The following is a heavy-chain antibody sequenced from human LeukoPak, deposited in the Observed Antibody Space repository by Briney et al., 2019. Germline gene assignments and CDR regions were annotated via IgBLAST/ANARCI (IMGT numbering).Heavy chain of an antibody. CDR1: GYTFTGYY. D-gene: IGHD2-21*02. Sequence: ASVKVSCKASGYTFTGYYMHWVRQAPGQGLEWMGWINPNSGGTNYAQNFQGRVTMARDTSISTAYMELSSLKSDDTAVYYCARDPIKYLLLLLSFDVWGQGTMVTVSS. CDR2: INPNSGGT. J-gene: IGHJ3*01. V-gene: IGHV1-2*02. CDR3: ARDPIKYLLLLLSFDV.